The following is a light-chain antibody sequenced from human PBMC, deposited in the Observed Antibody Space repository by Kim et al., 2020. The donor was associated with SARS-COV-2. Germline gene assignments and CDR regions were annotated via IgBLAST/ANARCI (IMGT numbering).Light chain of an antibody. CDR3: SSYTSSSTVV. J-gene: IGLJ2*01. CDR2: DVS. CDR1: SSDVGGYKH. V-gene: IGLV2-14*03. Sequence: GQSITISCIGTSSDVGGYKHVSWYQQRPGKAPKLMIYDVSNRPSGDSNRFSGSKSGNTASLTISGLLAEDEADYYCSSYTSSSTVVFGGGTQLTVL.